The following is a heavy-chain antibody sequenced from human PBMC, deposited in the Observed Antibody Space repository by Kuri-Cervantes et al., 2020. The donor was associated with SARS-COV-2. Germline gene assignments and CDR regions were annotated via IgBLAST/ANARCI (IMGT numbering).Heavy chain of an antibody. D-gene: IGHD3-22*01. Sequence: GGSLRLSCAASGFTFSSYSMNWVRQAPGKGLEWVSSISSSSSYIYYADSVKGRFTISRDNAKNSLYLQMNSLRAEDTAVYYCARGRLDSSGYYFDYWGQGTLVTVSS. CDR1: GFTFSSYS. CDR2: ISSSSSYI. CDR3: ARGRLDSSGYYFDY. J-gene: IGHJ4*02. V-gene: IGHV3-21*01.